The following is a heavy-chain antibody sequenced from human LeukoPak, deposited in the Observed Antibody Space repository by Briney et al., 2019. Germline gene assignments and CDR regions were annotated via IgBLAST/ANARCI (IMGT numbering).Heavy chain of an antibody. D-gene: IGHD3-22*01. V-gene: IGHV1-69*13. Sequence: ASVKVSCKASGYTFTSYAMHWVRQAPGQGLEWMGGIIPIFGTANYAQKFQGRVTITADESTSTAYMELSSLRSEDTAVYYCASRDYYDSSGNDYWGQGTLVTVSS. CDR1: GYTFTSYA. CDR3: ASRDYYDSSGNDY. CDR2: IIPIFGTA. J-gene: IGHJ4*02.